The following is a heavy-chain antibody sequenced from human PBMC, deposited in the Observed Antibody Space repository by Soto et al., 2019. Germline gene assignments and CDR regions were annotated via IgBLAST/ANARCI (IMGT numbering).Heavy chain of an antibody. CDR1: GGSISSGSYY. CDR3: ARSDSSGKTRYYFDH. J-gene: IGHJ4*02. V-gene: IGHV4-31*03. D-gene: IGHD3-22*01. Sequence: PSETLSLTCTVSGGSISSGSYYWTWIRQHPGKGLEWIGHIYSTESTNYNPSLKSRLTISVDMSASQFSLKLSSVTVADTAVYYCARSDSSGKTRYYFDHWGQGTLLTVSS. CDR2: IYSTEST.